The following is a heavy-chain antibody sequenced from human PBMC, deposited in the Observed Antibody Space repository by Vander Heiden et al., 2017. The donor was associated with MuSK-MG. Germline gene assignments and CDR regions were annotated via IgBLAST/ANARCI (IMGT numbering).Heavy chain of an antibody. CDR3: ARGGMQLRGSEWYDP. J-gene: IGHJ5*02. D-gene: IGHD5-18*01. CDR2: ISSSSSTI. V-gene: IGHV3-48*01. Sequence: EVQLVESGGGLVQPGGSLRLSCAASGFTFSSYSMNWVRQAPGKGLEWVSYISSSSSTIYYADSVKGRFTISRDNAKNSLYMQMNRLRAEDTAVYYCARGGMQLRGSEWYDPRGEGTLVTVSS. CDR1: GFTFSSYS.